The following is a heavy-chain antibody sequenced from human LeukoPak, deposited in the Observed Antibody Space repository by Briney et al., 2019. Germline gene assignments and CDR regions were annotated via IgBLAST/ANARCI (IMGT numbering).Heavy chain of an antibody. J-gene: IGHJ4*02. D-gene: IGHD6-13*01. CDR2: IYSGGST. V-gene: IGHV3-53*01. Sequence: GGSLRLSCAASGFTVSSNYMSWVRQASGKGLEWVSVIYSGGSTYYADSVKGRFTISRDNSKNTLYLQMNSLRAEDTAVYYCAGLYSSSRYSDYWGQGTLVTVSS. CDR1: GFTVSSNY. CDR3: AGLYSSSRYSDY.